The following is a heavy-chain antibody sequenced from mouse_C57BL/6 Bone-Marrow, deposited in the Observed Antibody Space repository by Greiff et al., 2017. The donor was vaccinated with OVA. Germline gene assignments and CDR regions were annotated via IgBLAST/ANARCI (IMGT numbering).Heavy chain of an antibody. CDR2: IWSGGST. V-gene: IGHV2-2*01. D-gene: IGHD1-1*01. CDR1: GFSLTSYG. Sequence: QVQLKESGPGLVQPSQSLSITCTVSGFSLTSYGVHWVRQSPGKGLEWLGVIWSGGSTDYNAAFISRLSISKDNSKSQVFFKMNSLQADDTAIYYWARRGPYGRGYFDVWGTGTTVTVSS. CDR3: ARRGPYGRGYFDV. J-gene: IGHJ1*03.